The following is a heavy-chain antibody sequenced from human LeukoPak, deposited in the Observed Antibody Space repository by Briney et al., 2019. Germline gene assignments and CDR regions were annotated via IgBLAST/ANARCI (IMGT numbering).Heavy chain of an antibody. CDR2: ITWNSGTI. J-gene: IGHJ4*02. D-gene: IGHD7-27*01. CDR1: GFNFDQYA. Sequence: GRSLRLSCAASGFNFDQYAMFWVRQAPGKGLEWVTGITWNSGTIAYADSVKGRFTISRDNAKSSLYLQMNSLRTEDAALYYCVRSVGSDWGHFDFRGQGTLVTVSS. CDR3: VRSVGSDWGHFDF. V-gene: IGHV3-9*01.